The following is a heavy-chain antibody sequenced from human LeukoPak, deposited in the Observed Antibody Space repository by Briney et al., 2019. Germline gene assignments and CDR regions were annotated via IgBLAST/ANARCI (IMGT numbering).Heavy chain of an antibody. J-gene: IGHJ4*02. CDR1: GFTFSSYG. Sequence: GGSPRLSCAASGFTFSSYGMHWIRQAPGKGLEWVAFIRYGGSNKYYADSVKGRFTISRDNSKNTLYLQMNSLRAEDTAVYYCAKDEGSWYAVDYWGQGTLVTVSS. CDR3: AKDEGSWYAVDY. CDR2: IRYGGSNK. D-gene: IGHD6-13*01. V-gene: IGHV3-30*02.